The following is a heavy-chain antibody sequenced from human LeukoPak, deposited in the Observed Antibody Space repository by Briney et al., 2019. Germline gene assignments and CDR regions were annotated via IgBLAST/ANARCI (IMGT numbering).Heavy chain of an antibody. J-gene: IGHJ4*02. D-gene: IGHD6-13*01. V-gene: IGHV3-30*04. Sequence: PGRSLRLSCAASGFTLSNYVMHWVRQAPGKGLEWVAVISSDGSQKYYADSVKGRFTVSRDNSRNTLYLQMNSLRTEDTAVYYCASPSSSWYGWGQGTLVTVSS. CDR2: ISSDGSQK. CDR1: GFTLSNYV. CDR3: ASPSSSWYG.